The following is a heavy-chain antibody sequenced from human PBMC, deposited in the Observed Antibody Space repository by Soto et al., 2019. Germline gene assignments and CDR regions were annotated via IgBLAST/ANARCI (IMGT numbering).Heavy chain of an antibody. CDR3: AKDLTITYYYDSSGYTVDY. J-gene: IGHJ4*02. CDR2: ISGSGGST. V-gene: IGHV3-23*01. CDR1: GFTFSSYA. Sequence: GGSLRLSCAASGFTFSSYAMSWVRQAPGKGLEWVSAISGSGGSTYYADSVKGQFTISRDNSKNTLYLQMNSLRAEDTAVYYCAKDLTITYYYDSSGYTVDYWGQGTLVTVSS. D-gene: IGHD3-22*01.